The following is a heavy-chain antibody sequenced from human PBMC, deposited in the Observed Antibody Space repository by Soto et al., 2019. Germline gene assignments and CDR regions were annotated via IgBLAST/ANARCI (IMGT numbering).Heavy chain of an antibody. CDR2: IYYSGST. V-gene: IGHV4-31*03. Sequence: SETLSLTCTVSGGSISSGGYYWSWIRQHPGKGLEWIGYIYYSGSTYYNPSLKSRVTISVDTSKNQFSLKLSSVTAADTAVYYCARSMVKYYDFWSGYSPYGTDVWGQGTTVTVSS. D-gene: IGHD3-3*01. J-gene: IGHJ6*02. CDR1: GGSISSGGYY. CDR3: ARSMVKYYDFWSGYSPYGTDV.